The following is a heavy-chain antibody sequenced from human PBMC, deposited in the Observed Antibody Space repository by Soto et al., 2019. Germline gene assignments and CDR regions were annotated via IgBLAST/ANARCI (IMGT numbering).Heavy chain of an antibody. D-gene: IGHD3-22*01. V-gene: IGHV4-34*01. CDR1: GGSFSGYY. CDR2: INHSGST. Sequence: QVQLQQWGAGLLKPSETLSLTCAVYGGSFSGYYWSWIRQPPGKGLEWIGEINHSGSTNYNPSLKSRVTISVDTSKNQFSLKLSSVTAADTAVYYCASYYYDSSGYLFLFDYWGQGTLVTVSS. J-gene: IGHJ4*02. CDR3: ASYYYDSSGYLFLFDY.